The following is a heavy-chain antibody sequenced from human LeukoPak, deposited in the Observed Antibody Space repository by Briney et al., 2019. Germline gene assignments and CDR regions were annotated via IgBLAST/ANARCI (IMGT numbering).Heavy chain of an antibody. CDR2: IYYSGST. CDR1: GGSISSYY. Sequence: PSETPSLTCTVSGGSISSYYWSWIRQPPGKGLEWIGYIYYSGSTNYNPSLKSRVTISVDTSKNQFSPKLSSVTAADTAVYYCARALVTGTYASFDYWGQGTLVTVSS. V-gene: IGHV4-59*01. D-gene: IGHD1-20*01. J-gene: IGHJ4*02. CDR3: ARALVTGTYASFDY.